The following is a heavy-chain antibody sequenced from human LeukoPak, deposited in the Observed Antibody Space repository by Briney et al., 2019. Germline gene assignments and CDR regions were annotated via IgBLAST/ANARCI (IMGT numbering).Heavy chain of an antibody. J-gene: IGHJ4*02. CDR2: ISGSSTSI. D-gene: IGHD3-10*01. Sequence: GGSLRLSRAASGFTFSSYSLNWVRQAPGKGLEWVSYISGSSTSIYYADSVKGRFTISRDNAKNSLYLQMNSLRAEDTAVYYCARRFAPGSGSHTPTSDYWGQGTLVTVSS. V-gene: IGHV3-48*01. CDR1: GFTFSSYS. CDR3: ARRFAPGSGSHTPTSDY.